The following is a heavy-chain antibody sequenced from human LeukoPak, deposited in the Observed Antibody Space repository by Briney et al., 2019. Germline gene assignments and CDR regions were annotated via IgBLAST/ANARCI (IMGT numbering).Heavy chain of an antibody. D-gene: IGHD6-13*01. CDR3: AKGPGLGAGKRYLDL. Sequence: GGSLRLSFAASGFTFDDYAMHWVRQAPGKGLEWVSSISWNSGNMYYVDSVKGRFTISRDNAKNSLSLQMNSLKPEDTALYYCAKGPGLGAGKRYLDLWGRGTLVIVSS. J-gene: IGHJ2*01. V-gene: IGHV3-9*01. CDR2: ISWNSGNM. CDR1: GFTFDDYA.